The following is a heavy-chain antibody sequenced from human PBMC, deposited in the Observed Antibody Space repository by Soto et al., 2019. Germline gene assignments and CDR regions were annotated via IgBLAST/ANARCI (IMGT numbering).Heavy chain of an antibody. D-gene: IGHD3-22*01. J-gene: IGHJ4*02. CDR3: ARARGTYYYDSQAFDY. V-gene: IGHV4-59*01. CDR2: IYYSGST. CDR1: GGSISTYY. Sequence: PSETLSLTCTVSGGSISTYYWSWIRQPPGKGLEWIGYIYYSGSTNYNPSLKSRVTISIDTSKNQFSLKLSSVTAADTAVYYCARARGTYYYDSQAFDYWGQGTLVTVSS.